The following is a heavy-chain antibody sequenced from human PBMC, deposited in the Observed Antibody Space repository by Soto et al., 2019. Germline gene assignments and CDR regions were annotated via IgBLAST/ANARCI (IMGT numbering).Heavy chain of an antibody. CDR1: GFTFSNAW. CDR3: TTRKVAAPYYYFDY. CDR2: IKSKTDGGTT. Sequence: GGSLRLSCAASGFTFSNAWMSWVRQAPGKGLEWVGRIKSKTDGGTTDYAAPVKGRFTISRDDSKNTLYLQMNSLKTEDTAVYYCTTRKVAAPYYYFDYWGQGTLVTVSS. V-gene: IGHV3-15*01. J-gene: IGHJ4*02. D-gene: IGHD6-19*01.